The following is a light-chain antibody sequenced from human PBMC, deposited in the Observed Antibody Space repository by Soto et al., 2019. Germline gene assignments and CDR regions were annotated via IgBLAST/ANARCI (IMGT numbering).Light chain of an antibody. CDR2: GPS. V-gene: IGKV3-15*01. Sequence: EIVMTQSPATLSVSPGERATLSCRASQSVSSNLAWYQQKPGQAHRLLIYGPSTRATGIPARFSGSGSGTEFTLTISSRQSQDFAFYFCQHYNNWPPWTFGQGTKVEIK. CDR3: QHYNNWPPWT. CDR1: QSVSSN. J-gene: IGKJ1*01.